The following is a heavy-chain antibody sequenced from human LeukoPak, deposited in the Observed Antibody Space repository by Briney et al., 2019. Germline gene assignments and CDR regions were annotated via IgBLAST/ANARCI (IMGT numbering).Heavy chain of an antibody. Sequence: QTGGSLRLSCAASGFTFSSYAMSWVRQAPGKGLEWVSAISGSGGSTFYTDSVKGRFTISRDNSKNTLYLQMNSLGAEDTAVYYCAKDLKGYYGSGSYPHWGQGTLVTVSS. CDR1: GFTFSSYA. D-gene: IGHD3-10*01. J-gene: IGHJ4*02. CDR2: ISGSGGST. CDR3: AKDLKGYYGSGSYPH. V-gene: IGHV3-23*01.